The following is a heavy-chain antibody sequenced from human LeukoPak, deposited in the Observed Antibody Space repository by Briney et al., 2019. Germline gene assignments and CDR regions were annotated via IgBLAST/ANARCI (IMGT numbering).Heavy chain of an antibody. D-gene: IGHD4-17*01. Sequence: PGGSLRLSCAASGFTFSSYAMSWIRQAPGKGLEWVSVISGSGATTYYADSVKGRFTISRDNSKNTLYLQMNGLRAEDTTIYYCAKFDYGDATKRRTVDCWGQGTLVTVSS. V-gene: IGHV3-23*01. CDR2: ISGSGATT. CDR3: AKFDYGDATKRRTVDC. CDR1: GFTFSSYA. J-gene: IGHJ4*02.